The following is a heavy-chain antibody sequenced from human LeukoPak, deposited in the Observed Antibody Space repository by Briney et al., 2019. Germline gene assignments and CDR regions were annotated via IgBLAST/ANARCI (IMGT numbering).Heavy chain of an antibody. CDR3: AGVPYGSGSSIDY. J-gene: IGHJ4*02. CDR2: ISSSSSYI. Sequence: PGGSLRLSCAASGFTFSSYSMNWVRQAPGKGLEWVSSISSSSSYIYYADSVKGRFTISRDNAKNSLYLQMNSLRAEDTAVYYCAGVPYGSGSSIDYWGQGTLVTVSS. CDR1: GFTFSSYS. V-gene: IGHV3-21*01. D-gene: IGHD3-10*01.